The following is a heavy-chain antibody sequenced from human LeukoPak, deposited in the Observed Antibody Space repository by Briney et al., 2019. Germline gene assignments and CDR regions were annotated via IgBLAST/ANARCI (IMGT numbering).Heavy chain of an antibody. CDR1: RLTFRSYA. Sequence: GGSLRLSCAASRLTFRSYAMSWVRQAPGKGLEWVSAISGSGDITYYADSVKGRFTMSRDNFKNTLYLQMNSLRAEDTAVYYCAKVSRFAVVPAAMLDYWGQGIQVTVSS. CDR2: ISGSGDIT. V-gene: IGHV3-23*01. CDR3: AKVSRFAVVPAAMLDY. J-gene: IGHJ4*02. D-gene: IGHD2-2*01.